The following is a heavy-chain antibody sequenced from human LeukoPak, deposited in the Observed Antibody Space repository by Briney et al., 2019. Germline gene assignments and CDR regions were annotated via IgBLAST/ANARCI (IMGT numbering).Heavy chain of an antibody. CDR2: IYYSGST. Sequence: SETLSLTCTVSGGSISSSSYYWGWIRQPPGKGLEWIGSIYYSGSTYYNSSLKSRVTISVDTSKNQFSLKLSSVTAADTAVYYCARGIYCSGGSCYRLRFDAFDIWGQGTMVTVSS. V-gene: IGHV4-39*07. CDR1: GGSISSSSYY. D-gene: IGHD2-15*01. CDR3: ARGIYCSGGSCYRLRFDAFDI. J-gene: IGHJ3*02.